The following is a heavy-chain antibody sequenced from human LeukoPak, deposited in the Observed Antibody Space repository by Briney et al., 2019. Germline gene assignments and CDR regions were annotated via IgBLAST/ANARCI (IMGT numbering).Heavy chain of an antibody. V-gene: IGHV4-34*01. CDR3: AGPVGDHHGYNWFDP. CDR2: MNHSGST. CDR1: GGSFSGYY. J-gene: IGHJ5*02. Sequence: KTSETLSLTCAVYGGSFSGYYWSWIRQPPGKGLELIGEMNHSGSTNYNPSLKSRVNISVDTSKNQFSLKLSSVTAADTAVYYRAGPVGDHHGYNWFDPWGQGTLVTVSS. D-gene: IGHD3-16*01.